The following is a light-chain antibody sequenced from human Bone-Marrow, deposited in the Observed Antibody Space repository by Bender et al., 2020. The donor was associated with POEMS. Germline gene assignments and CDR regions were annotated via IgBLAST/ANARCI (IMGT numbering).Light chain of an antibody. CDR2: QDT. CDR3: QSWGRNTAV. CDR1: KLGEEY. V-gene: IGLV3-1*01. Sequence: SYELTQPPSVSVSPGQTATITCSGEKLGEEYACWYQQKPGQSPVVVIYQDTKRPSGIPERFSGSTSGNTASLTIGGTQTMDEADYYCQSWGRNTAVIGGGTKLTVL. J-gene: IGLJ2*01.